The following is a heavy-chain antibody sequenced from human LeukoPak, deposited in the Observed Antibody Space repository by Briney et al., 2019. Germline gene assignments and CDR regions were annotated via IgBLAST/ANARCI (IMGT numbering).Heavy chain of an antibody. Sequence: SETLSLTCTVSGGSISSSSYYWGWIRQPPGKGLEWIGSIYYSGSTYYNPSLKSRVTISVDTSKNQFSLKLSSVTAADTAVYYCTVDIVATIPDYFDYWGQGTLVTVSS. CDR2: IYYSGST. V-gene: IGHV4-39*07. CDR3: TVDIVATIPDYFDY. D-gene: IGHD5-12*01. J-gene: IGHJ4*02. CDR1: GGSISSSSYY.